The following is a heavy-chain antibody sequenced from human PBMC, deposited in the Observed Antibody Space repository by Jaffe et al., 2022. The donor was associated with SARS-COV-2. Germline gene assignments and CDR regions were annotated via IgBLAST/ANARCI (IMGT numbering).Heavy chain of an antibody. D-gene: IGHD1-26*01. Sequence: EVQLVESGGGLVQPGGSLRLSCAASGFTFSSYSVNWVRQAPGKGLEWVSYISSSRNTIYYADSVKGRFTISRDNAKNSLYLQMNSLRDEDTAVYYCAITVGDTGPFDYWGQGTLVTVSS. J-gene: IGHJ4*02. CDR2: ISSSRNTI. CDR1: GFTFSSYS. CDR3: AITVGDTGPFDY. V-gene: IGHV3-48*02.